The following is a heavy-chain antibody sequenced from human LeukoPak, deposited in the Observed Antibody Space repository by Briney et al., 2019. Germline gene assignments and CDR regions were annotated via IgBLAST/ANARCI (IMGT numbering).Heavy chain of an antibody. CDR1: GYSFTSYW. Sequence: GESLKISCKGSGYSFTSYWIGWVRQMPGKGLEWMGIIYPGDSDTRYSPSFQGQVTISADKSISTAYLQWSRLKASDTAMYYCARLGLERGHWFDPWGQGTLVTVSS. D-gene: IGHD1-1*01. V-gene: IGHV5-51*01. J-gene: IGHJ5*02. CDR2: IYPGDSDT. CDR3: ARLGLERGHWFDP.